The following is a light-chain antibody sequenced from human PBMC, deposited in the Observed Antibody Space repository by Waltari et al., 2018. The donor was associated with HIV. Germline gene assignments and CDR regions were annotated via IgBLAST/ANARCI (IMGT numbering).Light chain of an antibody. Sequence: DIVMTQSPDSLAVSMGERATINCKFSKSVLYSSNNKKYLAWYQQKPGQPPKLLIYWASTRESGVPDRFSGSGSGTDFTLTISSLQAEDVAVYYCQQYYTSPLTLGGGTKVEIK. CDR2: WAS. CDR1: KSVLYSSNNKKY. V-gene: IGKV4-1*01. CDR3: QQYYTSPLT. J-gene: IGKJ4*01.